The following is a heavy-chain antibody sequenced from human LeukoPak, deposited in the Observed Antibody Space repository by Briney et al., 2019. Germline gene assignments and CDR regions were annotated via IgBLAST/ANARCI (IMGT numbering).Heavy chain of an antibody. CDR2: INHSGST. J-gene: IGHJ5*02. D-gene: IGHD6-6*01. V-gene: IGHV4-34*01. CDR3: ARSFWIAARPGGFWFDP. Sequence: SETLPLTCAVYGGSFSGYYWSWIRQPPGKGLEWIGEINHSGSTNYNPSLKSRVTISVDTSKNQFSLKLSSVTAADTAVYYCARSFWIAARPGGFWFDPWGQGTLVTVSS. CDR1: GGSFSGYY.